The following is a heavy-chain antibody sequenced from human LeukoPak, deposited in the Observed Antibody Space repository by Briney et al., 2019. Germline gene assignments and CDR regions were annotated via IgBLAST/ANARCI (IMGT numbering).Heavy chain of an antibody. CDR1: GFTFSSYA. CDR3: AKTLAGGFDY. J-gene: IGHJ4*02. V-gene: IGHV3-9*01. Sequence: PGGSLRLSCAASGFTFSSYAMSWVRQAPGKGLEWVSGISWNSGSIGYADSVKGRFTISRDNAKNSLYLQMNSLRAEDTALYYCAKTLAGGFDYWGQGTLVTVSS. D-gene: IGHD6-19*01. CDR2: ISWNSGSI.